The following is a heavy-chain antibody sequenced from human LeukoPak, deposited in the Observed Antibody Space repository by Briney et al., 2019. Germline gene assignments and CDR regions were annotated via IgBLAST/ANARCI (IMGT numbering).Heavy chain of an antibody. CDR3: ARDLSGVTGYTYGRGIDY. Sequence: SCKASGYTFTGYYMHWVRQAPGKGLEWVAVISYDGSNKYYADSVKGRFTISRDNSKNTLYLQMNSLRAEDTAVYYCARDLSGVTGYTYGRGIDYWGQGTLVTVSS. J-gene: IGHJ4*02. CDR2: ISYDGSNK. CDR1: GYTFTGYY. D-gene: IGHD5-18*01. V-gene: IGHV3-30*04.